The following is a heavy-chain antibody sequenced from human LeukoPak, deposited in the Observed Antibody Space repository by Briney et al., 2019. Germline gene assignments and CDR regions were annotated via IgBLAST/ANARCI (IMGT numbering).Heavy chain of an antibody. J-gene: IGHJ3*02. D-gene: IGHD1-14*01. CDR2: INPNSGGT. Sequence: ASVKVSCKASGYTFTGYYMHWVRQAPGQGLEWMGWINPNSGGTNYAQKFQGRVTMTRDTSISTAYMELSRLRSDDTAVYYCARDINPAYAFDIWGQGTMVTVSS. CDR3: ARDINPAYAFDI. V-gene: IGHV1-2*02. CDR1: GYTFTGYY.